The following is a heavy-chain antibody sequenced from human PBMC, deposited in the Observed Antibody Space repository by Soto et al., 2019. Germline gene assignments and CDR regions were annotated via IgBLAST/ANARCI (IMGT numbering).Heavy chain of an antibody. CDR3: ARLTYYDSSGRSPYYFDY. Sequence: SETLSLTCTVSGGSISSYYWSWIPQPPGKGLEWIGYIYYSGSTNYNPSLKSRVTISVDTSKNQFSLKLSSVTAADTAVYYCARLTYYDSSGRSPYYFDYWGQGTLVTVSS. D-gene: IGHD3-22*01. J-gene: IGHJ4*02. CDR2: IYYSGST. V-gene: IGHV4-59*01. CDR1: GGSISSYY.